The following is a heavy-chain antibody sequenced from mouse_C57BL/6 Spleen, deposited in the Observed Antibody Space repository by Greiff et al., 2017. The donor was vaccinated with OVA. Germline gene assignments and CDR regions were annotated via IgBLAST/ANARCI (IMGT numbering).Heavy chain of an antibody. J-gene: IGHJ3*01. CDR3: ARSSSGFAY. D-gene: IGHD3-2*02. CDR2: INPNNGGT. CDR1: GYTFTDYY. V-gene: IGHV1-26*01. Sequence: SGPELVKPGASVKISCKASGYTFTDYYMNWVKQSHGKSLEWIGDINPNNGGTSYNQKFKGKATLTVDKSSSTAYMELRSLTSEDSAVYYCARSSSGFAYWGQGTLVTVSA.